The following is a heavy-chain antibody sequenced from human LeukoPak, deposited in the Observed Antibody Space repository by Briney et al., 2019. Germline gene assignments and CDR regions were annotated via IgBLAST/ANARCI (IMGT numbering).Heavy chain of an antibody. J-gene: IGHJ4*02. CDR1: GFTFSDYW. V-gene: IGHV3-74*01. Sequence: GGSLRLSCAASGFTFSDYWVHWVRQAAGKELVWVSRTNSDGSSISYADSVKGRFTISRDNAKNTLYLQMNSLRAEDTAVYYCARDGPATLDYWGQGILVTVSS. D-gene: IGHD2-2*01. CDR2: TNSDGSSI. CDR3: ARDGPATLDY.